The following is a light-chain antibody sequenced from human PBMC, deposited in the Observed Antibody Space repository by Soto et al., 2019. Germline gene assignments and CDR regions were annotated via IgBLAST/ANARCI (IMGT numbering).Light chain of an antibody. CDR3: QQYNNWPRS. CDR2: GAS. V-gene: IGKV3-15*01. CDR1: QSIGRN. J-gene: IGKJ1*01. Sequence: EIVMTQSAATLSVSPGERATLSCRASQSIGRNLAWYQHKPGQAPRLLIYGASTGTTDIPTRFSASGSGTEFILTISSLQSEDFAVYYCQQYNNWPRSFGQGTKVEV.